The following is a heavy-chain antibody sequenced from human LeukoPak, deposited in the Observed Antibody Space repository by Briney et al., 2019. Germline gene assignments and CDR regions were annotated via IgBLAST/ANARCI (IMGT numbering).Heavy chain of an antibody. V-gene: IGHV4-38-2*01. Sequence: GSLRLSCSASGFTFSDYWMSWVRQAPGKGLEWIGSIYHSGSTYYNPSFKSRVTISVDTSKNQFSLKLSSVTAADTAVYYCARQTGSGLFILPGGQGTLVTVSS. CDR2: IYHSGST. CDR1: GFTFSDYW. CDR3: ARQTGSGLFILP. J-gene: IGHJ4*02. D-gene: IGHD3/OR15-3a*01.